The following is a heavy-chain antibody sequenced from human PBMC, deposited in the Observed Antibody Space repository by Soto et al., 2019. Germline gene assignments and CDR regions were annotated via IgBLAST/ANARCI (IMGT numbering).Heavy chain of an antibody. CDR2: IYHSGST. D-gene: IGHD3-16*01. J-gene: IGHJ4*02. Sequence: QVQLQESGPGRVKPSGTLSLTCAVSGGYISSSNWWSWVRQPPGKGLEWIAEIYHSGSTNYNPFLKRRVNISVAKSKNLFSLELSSAAAADTAVYHCACLGGPILNWGQGTLVTVSS. V-gene: IGHV4-4*02. CDR3: ACLGGPILN. CDR1: GGYISSSNW.